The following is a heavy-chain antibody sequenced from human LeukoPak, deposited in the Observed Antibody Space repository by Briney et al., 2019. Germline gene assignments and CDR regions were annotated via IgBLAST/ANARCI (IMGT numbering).Heavy chain of an antibody. D-gene: IGHD1-26*01. J-gene: IGHJ4*02. CDR2: ISGSRDNS. CDR1: GFTFKNSA. V-gene: IGHV3-23*01. Sequence: QAGGSLRLSCAASGFTFKNSAMSWVRQAPARGLEWVSTISGSRDNSYYADSVKGRFTISRDNSKNTLFLQMSSLRPEDTAVYHCAKNLGIVGAPIDSWGQGILVSVSS. CDR3: AKNLGIVGAPIDS.